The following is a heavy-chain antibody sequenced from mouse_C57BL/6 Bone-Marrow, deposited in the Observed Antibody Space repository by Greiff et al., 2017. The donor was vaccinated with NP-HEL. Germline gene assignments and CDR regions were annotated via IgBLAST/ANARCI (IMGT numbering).Heavy chain of an antibody. D-gene: IGHD1-1*01. J-gene: IGHJ3*02. V-gene: IGHV1-61*01. Sequence: QVQLQQPGAELVKPGASVKLSCKASGYTFTSYWMDWVKQRPGQGLEWIGNIYPSDSETHYNQKFKDEATLTVDKSSSTAYMQLSSLTSEDSAVYYCARERYLWGQGTLVTVSA. CDR2: IYPSDSET. CDR1: GYTFTSYW. CDR3: ARERYL.